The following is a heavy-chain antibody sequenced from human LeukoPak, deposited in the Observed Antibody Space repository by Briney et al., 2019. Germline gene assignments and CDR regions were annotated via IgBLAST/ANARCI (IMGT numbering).Heavy chain of an antibody. V-gene: IGHV3-23*01. CDR3: AKMQGYFDY. CDR2: ISGSDGNT. J-gene: IGHJ4*02. Sequence: PGGSLRLSCAASGFTFRSYAMSWVRQAPGKGLEWVSAISGSDGNTYYADSVKGRFTISRDNSKNMVYLQMNSLRAEDAATYYCAKMQGYFDYWGQGSLVTVSS. CDR1: GFTFRSYA.